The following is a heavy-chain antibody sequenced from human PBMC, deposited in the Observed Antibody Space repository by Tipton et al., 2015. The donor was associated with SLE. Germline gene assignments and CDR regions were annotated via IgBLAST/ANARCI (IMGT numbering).Heavy chain of an antibody. V-gene: IGHV3-33*06. Sequence: SGFTFSNHGMHWVRQAPGKGLEWVASILYDGSNKFYADSVRGRFTISRDNSKNTMYLQMSSLRGEDTSVYYCVKARDRYYHGSTWGQGTLVTVSS. D-gene: IGHD3-10*01. CDR3: VKARDRYYHGST. CDR2: ILYDGSNK. CDR1: GFTFSNHG. J-gene: IGHJ4*02.